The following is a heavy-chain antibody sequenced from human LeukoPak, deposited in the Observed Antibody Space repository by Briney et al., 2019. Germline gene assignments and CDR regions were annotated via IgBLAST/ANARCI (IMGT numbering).Heavy chain of an antibody. D-gene: IGHD1-7*01. J-gene: IGHJ6*03. Sequence: SGTLSLTCAVYGGSFSGYYWSWIRQPPGKGLEWIGEINHSGSTNYNPSLKSRVTISVDTSKNQFSLKLSSVTAADTAVYYCARGRTTARNYYYYMDVWGKGTTVTVSS. CDR3: ARGRTTARNYYYYMDV. CDR2: INHSGST. CDR1: GGSFSGYY. V-gene: IGHV4-34*01.